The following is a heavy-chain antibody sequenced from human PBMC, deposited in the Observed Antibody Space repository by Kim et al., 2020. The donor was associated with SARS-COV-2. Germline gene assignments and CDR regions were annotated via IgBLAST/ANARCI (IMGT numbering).Heavy chain of an antibody. V-gene: IGHV3-53*01. CDR2: IYSGGST. Sequence: GGSLRLSCAASGFTVSSNYMSWVRQAPGKGLEWVSVIYSGGSTYYSDALKGRFTISRDNSKNTLYLQMNSMGAEDTAVYYCAREIRYGSGSYYTYYYGMDDWGQGTTVTVSS. J-gene: IGHJ6*02. CDR1: GFTVSSNY. CDR3: AREIRYGSGSYYTYYYGMDD. D-gene: IGHD3-10*01.